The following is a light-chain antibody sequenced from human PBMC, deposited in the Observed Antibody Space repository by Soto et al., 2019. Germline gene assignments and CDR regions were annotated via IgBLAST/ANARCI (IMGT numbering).Light chain of an antibody. J-gene: IGLJ2*01. Sequence: QSALTQPASVSGSPGQSITISCTGTNSDVGGYNYVSWYQQHPGKAPKLMISEVSDRPSGISNRFSGSKSGNTASLTISGLQAEDEADYYCSSYRSANTVVFGGGTKVTVL. CDR2: EVS. CDR1: NSDVGGYNY. V-gene: IGLV2-14*01. CDR3: SSYRSANTVV.